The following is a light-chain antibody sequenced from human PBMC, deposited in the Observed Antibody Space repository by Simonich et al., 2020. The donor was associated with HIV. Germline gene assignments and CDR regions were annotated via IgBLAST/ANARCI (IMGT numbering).Light chain of an antibody. CDR2: GAS. CDR3: QQYDNLPWT. CDR1: QDINNY. J-gene: IGKJ1*01. V-gene: IGKV1-33*01. Sequence: DIQMTQSPSSLSASLGDRVTLTCQASQDINNYLNWYQQKPGKDPNLLIYGASNLETGVPSRFSGGGSGTDFTFTISSRQPEDIGTYYCQQYDNLPWTFGQGTKVEIK.